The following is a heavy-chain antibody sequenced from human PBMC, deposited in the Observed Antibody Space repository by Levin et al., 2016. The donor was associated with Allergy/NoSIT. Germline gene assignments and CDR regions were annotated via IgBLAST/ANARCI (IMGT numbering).Heavy chain of an antibody. V-gene: IGHV3-33*01. CDR3: GRDISYGANDH. J-gene: IGHJ4*02. CDR1: GYTFNRHG. D-gene: IGHD4-23*01. CDR2: IWFDGSKR. Sequence: GESLKISCAASGYTFNRHGMQWVRQAPGKGLEWVAAIWFDGSKRCYADSVKGRFTISRDDSKTTVYLEMNSLRAEDTAVYYCGRDISYGANDHWGQGVLVTVSA.